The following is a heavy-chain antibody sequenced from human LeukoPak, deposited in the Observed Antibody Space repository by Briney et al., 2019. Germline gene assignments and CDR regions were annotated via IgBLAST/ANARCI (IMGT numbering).Heavy chain of an antibody. CDR1: GGSISSGRYY. D-gene: IGHD3-22*01. CDR3: ARGRITMIRHYYYYMDV. Sequence: SETLSLTCTVSGGSISSGRYYWSWIRQPAGKGLEWIGHIYTSGSTNYNPSLKSRVTISMDTSKNQFSLKLSSVTAADTAVYYCARGRITMIRHYYYYMDVWGKGTTVTVSS. V-gene: IGHV4-61*09. CDR2: IYTSGST. J-gene: IGHJ6*03.